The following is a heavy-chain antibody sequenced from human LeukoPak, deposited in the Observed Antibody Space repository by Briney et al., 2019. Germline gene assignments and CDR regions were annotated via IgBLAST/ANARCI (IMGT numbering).Heavy chain of an antibody. CDR3: ARGIGGDRSGFFDY. Sequence: GASVKDSCKASGYTFTNYYMHWVRQAPGQGLEWMGIINPSGGNTGYAQKFQGRVTMTRDTSTSTVYMELSSLTSEDTAVYYCARGIGGDRSGFFDYWGQGTLVTVSS. CDR1: GYTFTNYY. CDR2: INPSGGNT. D-gene: IGHD3-22*01. J-gene: IGHJ4*02. V-gene: IGHV1-46*01.